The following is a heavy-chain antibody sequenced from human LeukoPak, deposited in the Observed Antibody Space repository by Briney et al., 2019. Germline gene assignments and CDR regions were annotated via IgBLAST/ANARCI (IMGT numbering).Heavy chain of an antibody. D-gene: IGHD3-22*01. CDR1: GYTFTSYY. CDR3: ARDGINDSRGFDP. CDR2: INPSGGST. J-gene: IGHJ5*02. Sequence: ASVKVSCKASGYTFTSYYMHWVRQAPGQGLEWMGIINPSGGSTSYAQKFQGRVTMTRDMSTGTVYMELSSLRSEDTAVYYCARDGINDSRGFDPWGQGTLVTVSS. V-gene: IGHV1-46*01.